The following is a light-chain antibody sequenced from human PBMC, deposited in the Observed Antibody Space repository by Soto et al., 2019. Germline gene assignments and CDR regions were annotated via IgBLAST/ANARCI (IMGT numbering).Light chain of an antibody. Sequence: DIQMTQSPSSLSASVGDRVTITCRASQSTTSYLNWYQQKPGKAPKLLTYAASSLQSGVPSRFSGSGSGTDFTLTISSLQPEDFATYYCQQSYSTLGLTFGGGTKVEIK. V-gene: IGKV1-39*01. CDR3: QQSYSTLGLT. CDR1: QSTTSY. J-gene: IGKJ4*01. CDR2: AAS.